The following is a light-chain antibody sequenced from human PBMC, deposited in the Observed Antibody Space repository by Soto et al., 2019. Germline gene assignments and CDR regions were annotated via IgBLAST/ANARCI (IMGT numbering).Light chain of an antibody. J-gene: IGKJ1*01. Sequence: EIVLTQSPGTLSLSPGERAILSCGASESIYSGYLAWYQQKPGLAPRLLIYEISRRATGVPDRFSGSWSGTGFSLTISRLEPDDFAVYYCQQYGGSPWTFGQGTTVEVK. CDR3: QQYGGSPWT. CDR2: EIS. CDR1: ESIYSGY. V-gene: IGKV3D-20*01.